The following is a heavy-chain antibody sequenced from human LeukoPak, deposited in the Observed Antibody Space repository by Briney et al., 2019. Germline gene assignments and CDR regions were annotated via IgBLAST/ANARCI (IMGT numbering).Heavy chain of an antibody. V-gene: IGHV3-11*01. CDR2: ISGGGTTI. J-gene: IGHJ3*02. Sequence: PGGSLRLSCAASGFTFSDYYMSWIRQAPGKGLEWVSYISGGGTTIYYADSVKGRFTISRDNAKNSLYLQMNSLRAEDTAVYYCARDRTSSSWRPDSFDIWGQGTMVTVSP. CDR3: ARDRTSSSWRPDSFDI. CDR1: GFTFSDYY. D-gene: IGHD6-13*01.